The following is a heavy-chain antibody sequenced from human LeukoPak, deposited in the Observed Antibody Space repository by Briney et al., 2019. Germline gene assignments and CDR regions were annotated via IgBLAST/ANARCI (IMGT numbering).Heavy chain of an antibody. D-gene: IGHD3-9*01. J-gene: IGHJ4*02. Sequence: GGSLRLSCAASGFTFSSYGMHWVRQAPGKGLEWVAVISYDGSNKYYADSVKGRFTISRDNSKNTLYLQMNSLRAEDTAVYYCAKETPTLRYFDWLPTGYYFDYWGQGTLVTVSS. CDR2: ISYDGSNK. CDR1: GFTFSSYG. CDR3: AKETPTLRYFDWLPTGYYFDY. V-gene: IGHV3-30*18.